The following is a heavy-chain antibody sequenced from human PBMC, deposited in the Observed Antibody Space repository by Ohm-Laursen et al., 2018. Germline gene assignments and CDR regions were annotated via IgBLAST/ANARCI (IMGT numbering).Heavy chain of an antibody. J-gene: IGHJ4*02. CDR1: GFTFSDNY. CDR2: IYSGGTT. D-gene: IGHD7-27*01. CDR3: ARLPTGDY. Sequence: GSLRLSCAASGFTFSDNYMSWVRQAPGKGLEWVSVIYSGGTTYYADSVKGRFTISRDNSRNTMNLQMNGLRAEDTAVYYCARLPTGDYWGQGALVTVSS. V-gene: IGHV3-53*01.